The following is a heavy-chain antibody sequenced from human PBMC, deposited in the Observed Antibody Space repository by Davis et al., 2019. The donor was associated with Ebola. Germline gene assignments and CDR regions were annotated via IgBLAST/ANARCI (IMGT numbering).Heavy chain of an antibody. J-gene: IGHJ4*02. CDR1: GITFTRYS. CDR3: ARAGVNSYDSSGYYYDY. CDR2: ISSSSSTI. D-gene: IGHD3-22*01. Sequence: PGGSLRLSCAASGITFTRYSMNWVRQAPGKGLEWVSHISSSSSTIYYADSVKGRFTISRDNAKNSLYLQMNSLRDEDTAVYFCARAGVNSYDSSGYYYDYWGQGTLVTVSS. V-gene: IGHV3-48*02.